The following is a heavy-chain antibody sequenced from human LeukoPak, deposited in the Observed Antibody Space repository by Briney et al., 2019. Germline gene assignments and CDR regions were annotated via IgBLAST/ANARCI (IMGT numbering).Heavy chain of an antibody. CDR1: GFTVSSNH. CDR2: IYSGGNT. D-gene: IGHD5-18*01. J-gene: IGHJ4*02. CDR3: ARGGYSYAYDY. V-gene: IGHV3-66*01. Sequence: GGSLRLSCAASGFTVSSNHMSWVRQAPGKGLEWVSIIYSGGNTYYADSVKGRFTISRDNSKNTLYLQMNSLRAEDTAVYYCARGGYSYAYDYWGQGTLVTVSS.